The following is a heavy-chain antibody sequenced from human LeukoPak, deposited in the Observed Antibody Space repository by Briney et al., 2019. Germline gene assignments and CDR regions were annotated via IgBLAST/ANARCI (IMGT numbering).Heavy chain of an antibody. Sequence: GESLKISCKGSGYSFNNYRIGWVRQTPGKGLEWMGVIYPGDSESTYSPSFQGQVTISADKSISTAYLQWSSLKASDTAMYYCARQEYCSGGSCYTWFDPWGQGTLVTVSS. CDR3: ARQEYCSGGSCYTWFDP. J-gene: IGHJ5*02. V-gene: IGHV5-51*01. D-gene: IGHD2-15*01. CDR1: GYSFNNYR. CDR2: IYPGDSES.